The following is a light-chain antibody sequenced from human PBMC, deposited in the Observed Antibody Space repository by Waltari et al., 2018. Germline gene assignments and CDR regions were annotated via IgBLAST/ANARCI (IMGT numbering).Light chain of an antibody. V-gene: IGKV1-9*01. CDR2: AAS. CDR1: QGITNY. CDR3: QHLNSYPIT. J-gene: IGKJ5*01. Sequence: DIQLTQSPSFLSASVGDRVTITCRASQGITNYLAWYQQKPGKAPKLLIYAASALQSGVPSTFSGSGSGTEFTLTISSLQPEDFATYHCQHLNSYPITFGQGTRLEMK.